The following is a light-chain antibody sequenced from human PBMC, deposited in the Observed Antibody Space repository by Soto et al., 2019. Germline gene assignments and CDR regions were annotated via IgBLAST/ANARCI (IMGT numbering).Light chain of an antibody. J-gene: IGKJ4*01. V-gene: IGKV1-8*01. CDR3: QQYYSYPALT. Sequence: AIRMTQSPSSFSASTGDRVSITCRASQDIGSYLAWYQQRPGKAPKLLIYTTSNLQSGVPSRFSGSGSGTHFNLTISGLQSEDFATYYCQQYYSYPALTFGGGTKVEI. CDR2: TTS. CDR1: QDIGSY.